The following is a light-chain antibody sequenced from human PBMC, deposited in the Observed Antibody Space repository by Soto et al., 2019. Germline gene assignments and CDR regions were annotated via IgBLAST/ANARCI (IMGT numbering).Light chain of an antibody. CDR1: ESVSSN. V-gene: IGKV3-15*01. CDR3: QQYNNWPRT. CDR2: GAS. Sequence: IVMTQSPDTLSVSPGERATLSCRASESVSSNLAWYQQRPGQAPRLVIYGASTRATGIPARFSGSGSGTEFTLTFSSLQSEDFAVYYCQQYNNWPRTFGQGTKVDNK. J-gene: IGKJ1*01.